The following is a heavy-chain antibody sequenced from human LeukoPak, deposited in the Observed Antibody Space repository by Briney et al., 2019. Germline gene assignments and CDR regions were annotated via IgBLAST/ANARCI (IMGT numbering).Heavy chain of an antibody. Sequence: GTLRLSCAASGFTFSSYDMSWIRQPPGKGLEWIGYIYYSGSTNYNPSLKSRVTISVDTSKNQFSLKLSSVTAADAAVYYCARETSQKGAHYMDVWGKGTTVTISS. CDR3: ARETSQKGAHYMDV. CDR1: GFTFSSYD. J-gene: IGHJ6*03. D-gene: IGHD3-16*01. CDR2: IYYSGST. V-gene: IGHV4-59*01.